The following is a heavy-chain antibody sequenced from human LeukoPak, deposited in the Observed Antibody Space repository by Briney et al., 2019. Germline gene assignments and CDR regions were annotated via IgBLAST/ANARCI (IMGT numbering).Heavy chain of an antibody. V-gene: IGHV5-51*01. J-gene: IGHJ4*02. CDR1: GYSFTNFW. D-gene: IGHD3-16*01. CDR2: IHPVDSDT. Sequence: GESLKISCKGSGYSFTNFWIGWVRQKPGKGLEWMGNIHPVDSDTRYSPSFQGQVTISADKSITTAYLQWSSLRASDTAIYYCATWGSSHWLDYWGQGTLITVSS. CDR3: ATWGSSHWLDY.